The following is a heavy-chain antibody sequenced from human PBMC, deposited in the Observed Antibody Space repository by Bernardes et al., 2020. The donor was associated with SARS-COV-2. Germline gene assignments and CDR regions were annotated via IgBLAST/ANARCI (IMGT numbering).Heavy chain of an antibody. CDR3: ARSAGLTRRYWYFDL. Sequence: TLSLTCAISGDSVSRHSAVWNWIRQSPSRGLEWLGRTYYRSKWSNDYAISVKSRITINPDTSKNQFSLLLNSVTPEDTAVYYCARSAGLTRRYWYFDLWGRGTLVTVSS. J-gene: IGHJ2*01. CDR1: GDSVSRHSAV. D-gene: IGHD2-15*01. V-gene: IGHV6-1*01. CDR2: TYYRSKWSN.